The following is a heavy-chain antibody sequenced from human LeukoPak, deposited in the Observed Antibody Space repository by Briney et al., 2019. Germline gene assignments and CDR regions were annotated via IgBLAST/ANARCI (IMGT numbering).Heavy chain of an antibody. Sequence: SETLSLTCTVSGGSISSSNYYWGWIRQPPGKGLEWIGSIYQSGNTYYNPSLKSRVTISLDRSKNHFSLKLSSVTAADTAVYYCARAPGNSGGYYFDYWGQGTLVTVSS. CDR3: ARAPGNSGGYYFDY. CDR1: GGSISSSNYY. CDR2: IYQSGNT. J-gene: IGHJ4*02. V-gene: IGHV4-39*07. D-gene: IGHD2-15*01.